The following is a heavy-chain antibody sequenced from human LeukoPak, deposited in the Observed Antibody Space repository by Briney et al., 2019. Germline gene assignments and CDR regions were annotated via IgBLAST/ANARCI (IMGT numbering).Heavy chain of an antibody. CDR1: GVSISSYY. J-gene: IGHJ4*02. V-gene: IGHV4-59*08. CDR3: ARRPY. Sequence: SETLSLTCTVSGVSISSYYWSWIRQPPGKGLEWIGYIYYSGSTNYNPSLKSRVTISVDTSKNQFSLKLSSVTAADTAVYYCARRPYWGQGTLVTVSS. CDR2: IYYSGST.